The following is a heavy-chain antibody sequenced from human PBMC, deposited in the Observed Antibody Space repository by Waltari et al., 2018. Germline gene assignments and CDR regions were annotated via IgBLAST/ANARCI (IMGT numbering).Heavy chain of an antibody. CDR3: TKWAETTKAYFDD. D-gene: IGHD1-7*01. Sequence: EVQLWESGGGLEQPGGSLRLSCSASGFTFSNYAIIWVRRAPGKGMKWVSSITGDGAYTYYTDSVKGRFIVSRDNSKNTVYLQMNSLRAEDTAVYFCTKWAETTKAYFDDWGQGILVTVAS. CDR2: ITGDGAYT. V-gene: IGHV3-23*01. CDR1: GFTFSNYA. J-gene: IGHJ4*02.